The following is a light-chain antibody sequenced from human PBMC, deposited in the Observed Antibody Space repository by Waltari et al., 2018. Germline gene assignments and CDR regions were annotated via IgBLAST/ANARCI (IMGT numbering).Light chain of an antibody. CDR3: QQYSSFST. Sequence: DIQMTQSPSTLSASVGDRVTISCRASQSVGTWLAWDQQKPGKAPKILIYMATSLESGVPSRFSGSGSGTEFTLTIIGLQPDDFATYFCQQYSSFSTFGQGTKV. V-gene: IGKV1-5*03. CDR1: QSVGTW. CDR2: MAT. J-gene: IGKJ2*01.